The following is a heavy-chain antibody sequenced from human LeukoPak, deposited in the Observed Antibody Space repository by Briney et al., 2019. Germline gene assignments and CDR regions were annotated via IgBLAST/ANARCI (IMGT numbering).Heavy chain of an antibody. CDR2: ISSSGSTI. J-gene: IGHJ4*02. D-gene: IGHD3-10*01. CDR1: GFTFSSYE. CDR3: ARDSGPAAPRVPLKN. Sequence: PGGSLRLSCAASGFTFSSYEMNWVRQAPGKGLEWVSYISSSGSTIYYADSVKGRFTISRDNAKNSLYLQMNSLRAEDTAVYYCARDSGPAAPRVPLKNWGQGTLVTVSS. V-gene: IGHV3-48*03.